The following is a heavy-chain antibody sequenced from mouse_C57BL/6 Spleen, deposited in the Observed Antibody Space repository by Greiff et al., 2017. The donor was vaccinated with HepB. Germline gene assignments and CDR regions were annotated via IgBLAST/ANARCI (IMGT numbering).Heavy chain of an antibody. CDR1: GYTFTDYY. CDR3: ASGTYCAMDY. CDR2: INPNNGGT. D-gene: IGHD4-1*01. Sequence: VQLQQSGPELVKPGASVKISCKASGYTFTDYYMNWVKQSHGKSLEWIGDINPNNGGTSYNQKFKGKATLTVDKSSSTAYMELRSLTSEDSAVYYCASGTYCAMDYWGQGTSVTVSS. V-gene: IGHV1-26*01. J-gene: IGHJ4*01.